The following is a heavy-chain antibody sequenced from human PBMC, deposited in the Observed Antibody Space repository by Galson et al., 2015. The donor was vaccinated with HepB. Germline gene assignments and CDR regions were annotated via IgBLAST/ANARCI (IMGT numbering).Heavy chain of an antibody. D-gene: IGHD1-26*01. Sequence: SLRLSCAASGFTFSGSAMHWVRQASGKGLEWVGRIRNKANSHATTYAASVKGRFTISRDDSKNTAYLQLNSLNTEDTAVYYCTRPTSGSYEPRIMAFDIWGQGTVVTVYS. V-gene: IGHV3-73*01. CDR1: GFTFSGSA. J-gene: IGHJ3*02. CDR2: IRNKANSHAT. CDR3: TRPTSGSYEPRIMAFDI.